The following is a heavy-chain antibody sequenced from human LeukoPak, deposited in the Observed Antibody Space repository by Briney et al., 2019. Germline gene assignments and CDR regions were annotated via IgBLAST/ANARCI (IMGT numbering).Heavy chain of an antibody. CDR1: GFTFSSYE. J-gene: IGHJ5*02. CDR2: ISSSGSTI. V-gene: IGHV3-48*03. CDR3: ARVGAAASSFFNWFDP. Sequence: PGGSLRLSCAASGFTFSSYEMNWVRQAPGKGLEWVSYISSSGSTIYYADSVKGRFTISRDNARNSLYLGMNSLRVEDTAVYYCARVGAAASSFFNWFDPWGQGTLVTVSS. D-gene: IGHD6-13*01.